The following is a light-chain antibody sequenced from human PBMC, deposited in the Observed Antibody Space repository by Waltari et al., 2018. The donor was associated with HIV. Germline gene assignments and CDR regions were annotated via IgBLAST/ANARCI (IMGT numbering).Light chain of an antibody. CDR1: ESHSGN. CDR3: QQYIRWPLT. J-gene: IGKJ4*01. Sequence: VVLTQFPATLSVSPGDTATLSCRASESHSGNLAWYQQNPGQAPRLLIHDTPARATGAPTRFGGSRSGTDFTLTISSLRPEDIAVYYWQQYIRWPLTFGGGTKVEIK. CDR2: DTP. V-gene: IGKV3-15*01.